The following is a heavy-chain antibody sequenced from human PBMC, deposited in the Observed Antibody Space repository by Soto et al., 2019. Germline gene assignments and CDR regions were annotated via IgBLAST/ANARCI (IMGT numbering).Heavy chain of an antibody. CDR1: GGSISGYY. CDR2: IYYSGST. CDR3: ARVLSTAPLYYYYGLDV. V-gene: IGHV4-59*01. Sequence: PSETLSLTCTVSGGSISGYYWSWLRQPPGKGLEWIGYIYYSGSTNYNPSLKSRVTISVDTSKNQFSLKLSSVTAADTAVYYCARVLSTAPLYYYYGLDVWGQGTTVTVSS. J-gene: IGHJ6*02. D-gene: IGHD2-8*02.